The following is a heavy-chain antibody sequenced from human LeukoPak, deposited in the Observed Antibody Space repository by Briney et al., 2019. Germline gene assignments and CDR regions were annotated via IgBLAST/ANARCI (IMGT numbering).Heavy chain of an antibody. V-gene: IGHV4-59*01. CDR2: IYYSGST. CDR1: GGSISSYY. Sequence: SETLSLTCSVSGGSISSYYWSWIRQPPGERLEWIGYIYYSGSTNYNPSLKSRVTISVDTSKNDFSLKLSSVTAADTAVYFCARGASVADYWGQGTLVTVSS. CDR3: ARGASVADY. J-gene: IGHJ4*02.